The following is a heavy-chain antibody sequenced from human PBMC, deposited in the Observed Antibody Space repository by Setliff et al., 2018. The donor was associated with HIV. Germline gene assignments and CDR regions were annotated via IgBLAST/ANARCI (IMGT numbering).Heavy chain of an antibody. D-gene: IGHD6-19*01. J-gene: IGHJ4*02. CDR3: ARDRSSGWYRGGTHFDY. CDR1: GFTISNYY. CDR2: ISDSGSSI. Sequence: PGGSLRLSCAVSGFTISNYYMTWIRQAPGKGLEWISYISDSGSSIDYADSVEGRFAMSRDTAKDSVFLQMTDLRAEDTAVYYCARDRSSGWYRGGTHFDYWGQGTLVTVSS. V-gene: IGHV3-11*04.